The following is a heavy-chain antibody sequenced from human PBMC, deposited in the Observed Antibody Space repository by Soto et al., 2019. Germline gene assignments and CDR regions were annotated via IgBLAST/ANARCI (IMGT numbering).Heavy chain of an antibody. CDR2: IYTRGST. V-gene: IGHV4-39*07. CDR1: GGSISSSSYY. D-gene: IGHD3-16*01. CDR3: AKLGAYYFDS. J-gene: IGHJ4*02. Sequence: SETLSLTCTVSGGSISSSSYYWGWIRQPPGKGLEWIGRIYTRGSTDYNPSLESRVAISIDTSKHQVSLTLTSVTAADTAVYYGAKLGAYYFDSWGQEILVTVSS.